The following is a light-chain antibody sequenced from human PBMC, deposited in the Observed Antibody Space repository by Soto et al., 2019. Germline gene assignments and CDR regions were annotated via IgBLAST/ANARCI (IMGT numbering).Light chain of an antibody. J-gene: IGKJ1*01. V-gene: IGKV1-5*03. Sequence: DIQMTQFPSTLSASVRDTVTIXXRASQSISSWLAWYQQKPGKAPQXLISRASTLESGVSSRFSGFGSGTEFTLTISSLQSDDCATYYCQEYDSYWTFGQGTKVDIK. CDR2: RAS. CDR1: QSISSW. CDR3: QEYDSYWT.